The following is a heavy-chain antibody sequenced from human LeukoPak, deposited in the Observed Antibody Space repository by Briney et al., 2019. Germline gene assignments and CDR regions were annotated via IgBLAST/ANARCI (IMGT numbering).Heavy chain of an antibody. CDR3: ARHPLKD. CDR2: INSDGTNI. J-gene: IGHJ4*02. Sequence: HPGGSLRLSCAASGFTFSSYWMHWVRQAPGKGLVWVSRINSDGTNITYADSVRGRFTISRDNAKKTLYLQMNGLRADDTAVYYCARHPLKDWGQGTLVTVSS. V-gene: IGHV3-74*01. CDR1: GFTFSSYW.